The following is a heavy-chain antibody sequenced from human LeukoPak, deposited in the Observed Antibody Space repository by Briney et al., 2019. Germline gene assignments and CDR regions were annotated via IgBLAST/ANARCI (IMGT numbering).Heavy chain of an antibody. V-gene: IGHV3-21*01. CDR1: GFTFSGYS. J-gene: IGHJ6*02. CDR2: ISSTSSYI. D-gene: IGHD6-6*01. Sequence: GGSLRLSCAASGFTFSGYSMNWVRQAPGQGLEWVSSISSTSSYIYYADSVKGRFTISRDNAKNSLYLQMNSLRAEDTAVYYCARDSSSSDFYYCGMDVWGQGTTVTVSS. CDR3: ARDSSSSDFYYCGMDV.